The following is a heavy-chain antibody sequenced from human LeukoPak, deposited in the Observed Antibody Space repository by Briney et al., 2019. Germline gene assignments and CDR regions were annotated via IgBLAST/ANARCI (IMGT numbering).Heavy chain of an antibody. Sequence: SETLSLTCTVSGYSISSGYYWGWIRQPPGKGLEWIGSIYHSGSTYYNPSLKSRVTISVDTSKNQFSLKLSSVTAADTAVYYCARALGYGGNSGGYWGQGTLVTVSS. V-gene: IGHV4-38-2*02. D-gene: IGHD4-23*01. CDR3: ARALGYGGNSGGY. J-gene: IGHJ4*02. CDR1: GYSISSGYY. CDR2: IYHSGST.